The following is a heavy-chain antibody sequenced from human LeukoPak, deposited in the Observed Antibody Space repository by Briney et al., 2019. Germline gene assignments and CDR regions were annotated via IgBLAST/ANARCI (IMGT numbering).Heavy chain of an antibody. D-gene: IGHD2-15*01. Sequence: GGSLRLSCAASGFTLSNYPIHWVRQAPGKGLEWVTLISYDGSNRYYADSVKGRFTISRDNSKSSLYLQMNSLRPEDTAVYYCARGYCSGGSCYNWGAFDIWGQGTMVTVSS. CDR2: ISYDGSNR. J-gene: IGHJ3*02. CDR1: GFTLSNYP. CDR3: ARGYCSGGSCYNWGAFDI. V-gene: IGHV3-30-3*01.